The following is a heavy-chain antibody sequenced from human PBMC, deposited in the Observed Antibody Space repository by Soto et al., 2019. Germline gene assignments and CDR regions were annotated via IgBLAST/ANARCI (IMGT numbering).Heavy chain of an antibody. CDR2: ISGSGGST. Sequence: GGSLRLSCAASGFTFSSYAMSWVRQAPGKGLEWVSAISGSGGSTYYADSVKGTITVSGDNSKNTLYLQMNSMRAEATVVYCCGQAVAGTRGYYYYYYYMDVWGKGTTVTVSS. CDR1: GFTFSSYA. CDR3: GQAVAGTRGYYYYYYYMDV. D-gene: IGHD6-19*01. J-gene: IGHJ6*03. V-gene: IGHV3-23*01.